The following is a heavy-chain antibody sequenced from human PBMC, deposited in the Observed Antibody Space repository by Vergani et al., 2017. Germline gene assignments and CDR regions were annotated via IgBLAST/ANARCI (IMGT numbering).Heavy chain of an antibody. CDR1: GFTFSSYS. CDR3: AKAGFWDSSSWYGWYFDL. V-gene: IGHV3-21*04. Sequence: EVQLVESGGGLVKPGGSLRLSCAASGFTFSSYSMNWVRQAPGKGLEWVSSISSSSSYIYYADSVKGRFTISRDNAKNSLYLQMNSLRAEDTAVYYCAKAGFWDSSSWYGWYFDLWGRGTLVTVSS. J-gene: IGHJ2*01. D-gene: IGHD6-13*01. CDR2: ISSSSSYI.